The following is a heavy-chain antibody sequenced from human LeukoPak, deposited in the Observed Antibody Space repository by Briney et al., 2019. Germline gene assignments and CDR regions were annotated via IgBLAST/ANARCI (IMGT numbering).Heavy chain of an antibody. CDR2: VYPGDSDT. J-gene: IGHJ4*02. CDR1: GYTFSDYW. V-gene: IGHV5-51*01. D-gene: IGHD2/OR15-2a*01. CDR3: ARAGYSNRWDGVDY. Sequence: GESLKISCKASGYTFSDYWIGWVRQMPGQGLEWMGIVYPGDSDTRYSPSFQGQVTISVDKSINTAYLQWSSLKASDSAMYYCARAGYSNRWDGVDYWGQGTLVTVSS.